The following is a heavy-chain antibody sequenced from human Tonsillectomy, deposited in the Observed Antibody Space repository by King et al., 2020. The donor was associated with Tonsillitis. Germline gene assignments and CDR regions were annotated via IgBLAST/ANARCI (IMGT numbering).Heavy chain of an antibody. V-gene: IGHV3-9*01. CDR1: GFTFDDYA. D-gene: IGHD3-22*01. CDR3: AKDNYYDSSGYLDY. CDR2: ISGNSGSI. Sequence: VQLVQSGGGLVQPGRSLRLSCAASGFTFDDYAMHWVRQGPGKGLEWVAGISGNSGSIAYADSVKGRFTISRDNAKNSLYLQMNSLRAEDTAFYYCAKDNYYDSSGYLDYWGQGTLVTVSS. J-gene: IGHJ4*02.